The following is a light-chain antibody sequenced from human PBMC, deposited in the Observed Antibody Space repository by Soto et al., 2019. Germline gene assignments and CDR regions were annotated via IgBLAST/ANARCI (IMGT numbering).Light chain of an antibody. Sequence: VLTQSPATLSLSPGERATLSCRASQTVSSFLAWYQQKPGQAPRLLIHDSSDRATGIPARFSGSESGTDFTLTISSLEPEDVAVYYCQQRSNWPLTFGGGTSVEI. CDR1: QTVSSF. J-gene: IGKJ4*01. CDR2: DSS. V-gene: IGKV3-11*01. CDR3: QQRSNWPLT.